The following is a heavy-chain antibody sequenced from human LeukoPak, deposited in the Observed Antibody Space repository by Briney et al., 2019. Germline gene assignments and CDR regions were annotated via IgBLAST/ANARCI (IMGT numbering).Heavy chain of an antibody. Sequence: SVKVSCKASGGTFSSYAISWVRQAPGQGLEWMGGVIPMFATANCAPKFQDRVTITADESTSTAYVELRSLRSEDTAVYHCARGLHGDYGYFDYWGQGTLVTVSS. D-gene: IGHD4-17*01. CDR2: VIPMFATA. J-gene: IGHJ4*02. V-gene: IGHV1-69*13. CDR1: GGTFSSYA. CDR3: ARGLHGDYGYFDY.